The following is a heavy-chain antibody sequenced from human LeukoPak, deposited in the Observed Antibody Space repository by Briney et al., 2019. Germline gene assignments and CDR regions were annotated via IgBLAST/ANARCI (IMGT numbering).Heavy chain of an antibody. D-gene: IGHD3-10*01. Sequence: GGSLRLSCAASGFTFSSYGMHWVRQAPGKGLEWVAVISYDGSNKYYADSVRGRFTVSRDNAKNSLYLQMNSLRAEDTAVYYCARARVSGDAFDIWGQGTMVTVSS. CDR1: GFTFSSYG. V-gene: IGHV3-30*03. J-gene: IGHJ3*02. CDR2: ISYDGSNK. CDR3: ARARVSGDAFDI.